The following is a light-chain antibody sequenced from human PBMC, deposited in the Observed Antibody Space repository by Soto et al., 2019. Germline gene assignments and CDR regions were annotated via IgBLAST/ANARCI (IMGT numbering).Light chain of an antibody. J-gene: IGKJ4*01. Sequence: DIQMTQSPSSLSASVGDRVSITCRASQSISSYLNWYQQKPGKAPNLLIYAASSLQGGVPSRFTGSGSGTDFTLTISSLQPEDFATYYCQQSYSTPPTFGGGTQVEIK. CDR2: AAS. CDR1: QSISSY. CDR3: QQSYSTPPT. V-gene: IGKV1-39*01.